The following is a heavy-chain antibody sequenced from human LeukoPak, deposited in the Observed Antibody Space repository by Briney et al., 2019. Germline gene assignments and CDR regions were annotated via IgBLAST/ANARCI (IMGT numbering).Heavy chain of an antibody. V-gene: IGHV3-7*01. J-gene: IGHJ4*02. D-gene: IGHD3-22*01. CDR3: AREIQPNYYDSSGYLDY. Sequence: PGGSVRLSCAASGFTFSSYWMSWVRQAPGKGLEWVANIKPDGSEKYYVDSVKGRFTISRDNAKNSLYLQMNSLRAEDTAVYYCAREIQPNYYDSSGYLDYWGQGTLVTVSS. CDR2: IKPDGSEK. CDR1: GFTFSSYW.